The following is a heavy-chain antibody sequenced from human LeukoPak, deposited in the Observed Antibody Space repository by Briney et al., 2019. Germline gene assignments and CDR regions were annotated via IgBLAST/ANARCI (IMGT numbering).Heavy chain of an antibody. J-gene: IGHJ4*02. CDR2: INGSGGNT. CDR1: RFIFSSYA. D-gene: IGHD6-19*01. V-gene: IGHV3-23*01. CDR3: AKAVDGTGWYVFDY. Sequence: PGGSLRLSCAASRFIFSSYAMSWVRQAPGKGLEWVSAINGSGGNTYYADAVGGRYTISRDNSKNTLYLQMSSLRGDDTAIYYCAKAVDGTGWYVFDYWGQGTLVTVSS.